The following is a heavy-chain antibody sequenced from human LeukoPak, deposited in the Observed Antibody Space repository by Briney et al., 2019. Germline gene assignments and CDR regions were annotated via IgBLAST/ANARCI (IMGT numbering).Heavy chain of an antibody. J-gene: IGHJ5*02. CDR1: GFTFSSYT. CDR2: IKQDGSEK. Sequence: PGGSLRLSCTASGFTFSSYTMNWVRQAPGKGLEWVANIKQDGSEKFYVDSVRGRFIISRDNAKNSLYMQMNSLRAEDTAVYYCARDPTSMTGTTIWSESWGQGTLVTVSS. D-gene: IGHD1-1*01. V-gene: IGHV3-7*01. CDR3: ARDPTSMTGTTIWSES.